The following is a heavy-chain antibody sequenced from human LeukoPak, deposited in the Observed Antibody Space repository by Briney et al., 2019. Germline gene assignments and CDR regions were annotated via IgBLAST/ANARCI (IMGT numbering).Heavy chain of an antibody. CDR3: ARDRVAAAGDTDAFDI. J-gene: IGHJ3*02. CDR2: ISSSSSYI. Sequence: GGSLRLSCAASGFTFSSYSMNWARQAPGKGLEWVSSISSSSSYIYYADSVKGRFTISRDNAKNSLYLQMNSLRAEDTAVYYCARDRVAAAGDTDAFDIWGQGTMVTVSS. D-gene: IGHD6-13*01. V-gene: IGHV3-21*01. CDR1: GFTFSSYS.